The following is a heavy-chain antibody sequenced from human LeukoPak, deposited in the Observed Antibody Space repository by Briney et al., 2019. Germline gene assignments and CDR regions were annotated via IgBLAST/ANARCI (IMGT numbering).Heavy chain of an antibody. D-gene: IGHD5-18*01. V-gene: IGHV4-59*01. CDR2: IYYSGST. CDR1: GGSISSYY. CDR3: AREVDTATEKGFDY. J-gene: IGHJ4*02. Sequence: SETLSLTCTVSGGSISSYYWSWIRQPPGKGLEWIGYIYYSGSTNYNPSLKSRVIISVDTSKNQFSLKLSSVTAADTAVYYCAREVDTATEKGFDYWGQGTLVTVSS.